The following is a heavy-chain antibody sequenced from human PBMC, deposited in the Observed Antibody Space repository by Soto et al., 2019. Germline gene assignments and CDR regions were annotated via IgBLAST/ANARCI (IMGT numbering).Heavy chain of an antibody. D-gene: IGHD3-22*01. CDR3: AREVGYYDSSGYYPEYYFDY. CDR2: INPNSGGT. V-gene: IGHV1-2*04. J-gene: IGHJ4*02. CDR1: GYTFTGYY. Sequence: ASVKVSCKASGYTFTGYYMHWVRQAPGQGLEWMGWINPNSGGTNYAQKFQGWVTMTRDTSISTAYMELSRLRSDDTAVYYCAREVGYYDSSGYYPEYYFDYWGQGTLVTVSS.